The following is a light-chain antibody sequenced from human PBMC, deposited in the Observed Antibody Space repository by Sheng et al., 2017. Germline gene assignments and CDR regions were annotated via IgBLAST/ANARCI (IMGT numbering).Light chain of an antibody. Sequence: EIVMTQSPATLSVSPGERATLSCRASQSVSSSYLAWYQQKPGQAPRLLIYGASSRATGIPDRFSGSASGTDFTLTISRLEPEDFAVYYCQQYGSSPPYTFGQGTKLEI. CDR2: GAS. J-gene: IGKJ2*01. CDR3: QQYGSSPPYT. CDR1: QSVSSSY. V-gene: IGKV3-20*01.